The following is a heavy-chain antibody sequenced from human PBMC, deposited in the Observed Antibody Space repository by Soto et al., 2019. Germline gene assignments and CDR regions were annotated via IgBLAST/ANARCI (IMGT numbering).Heavy chain of an antibody. J-gene: IGHJ4*02. V-gene: IGHV4-59*01. Sequence: PSETLSLTCTVSGGSISSYYWSWIRQPPGKGLEWIGYIYYSGSTNYNPSLKSRVTISVDTSKNQFSLKLSSVTAADTAVYYCARDVGYYYDSSGYYDYWGQGTMVTVSS. D-gene: IGHD3-22*01. CDR3: ARDVGYYYDSSGYYDY. CDR2: IYYSGST. CDR1: GGSISSYY.